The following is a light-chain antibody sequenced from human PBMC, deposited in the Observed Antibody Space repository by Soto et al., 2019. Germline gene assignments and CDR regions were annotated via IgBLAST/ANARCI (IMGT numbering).Light chain of an antibody. CDR3: QQYGSAPRIT. Sequence: VVTQSPGTMSLSPGERATLSCRASQSCSSSYLAWYQHKPGQAPRLLIYVASSRATGIPDRFSGSGSLTDFTLTISRLEPEDFAVYYCQQYGSAPRITFGPGTKVDIK. CDR2: VAS. V-gene: IGKV3-20*01. CDR1: QSCSSSY. J-gene: IGKJ3*01.